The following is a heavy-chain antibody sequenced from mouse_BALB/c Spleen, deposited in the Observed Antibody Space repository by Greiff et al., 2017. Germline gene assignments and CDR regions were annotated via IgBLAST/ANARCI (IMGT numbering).Heavy chain of an antibody. V-gene: IGHV3-6*02. CDR2: ISYDGSN. CDR3: ARAYGSSYAY. Sequence: EVKLVESGPGLVKPSQSLSLTCSVTGYSITSGYYWNWIRQFPGNKLEWMGYISYDGSNNYNPSLKNRISITRDTSKNQFFLKLNSVTTEDTATYYCARAYGSSYAYWGQGTLVTVSA. J-gene: IGHJ3*01. D-gene: IGHD1-1*01. CDR1: GYSITSGYY.